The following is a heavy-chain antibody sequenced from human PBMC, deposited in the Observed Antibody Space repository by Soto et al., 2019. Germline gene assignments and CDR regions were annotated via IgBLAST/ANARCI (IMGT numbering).Heavy chain of an antibody. CDR3: ARPLDYGVWGSYRPYFDY. J-gene: IGHJ4*02. CDR1: GYTFTSYY. CDR2: INPSGGST. D-gene: IGHD3-16*02. Sequence: ASVKVSCKASGYTFTSYYMHWVRQAPGQGLEWMGIINPSGGSTSYAQKFQGRVTMTRDTSTSTVYMELSSLRSEDTAVYYCARPLDYGVWGSYRPYFDYWGQGTLVTVSS. V-gene: IGHV1-46*01.